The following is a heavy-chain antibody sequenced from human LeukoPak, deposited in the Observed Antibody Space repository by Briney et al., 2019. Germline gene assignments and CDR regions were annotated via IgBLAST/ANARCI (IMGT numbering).Heavy chain of an antibody. V-gene: IGHV3-23*01. CDR3: AKAPTSTTWVSDF. CDR1: GFTFSSYA. CDR2: IGGSGSGT. D-gene: IGHD2/OR15-2a*01. Sequence: GGSLRLSCVASGFTFSSYAMTWVRQAPGKGLEWVSDIGGSGSGTYYADSVKGRFTIPRDNSKNTLYLQINSVRAEDTAIYYCAKAPTSTTWVSDFWGQGTLVTVSS. J-gene: IGHJ4*02.